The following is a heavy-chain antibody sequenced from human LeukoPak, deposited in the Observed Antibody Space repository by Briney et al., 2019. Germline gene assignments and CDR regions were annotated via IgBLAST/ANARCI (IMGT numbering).Heavy chain of an antibody. CDR3: TRGPIAVAGDWFDP. J-gene: IGHJ5*02. CDR1: GYTFTSYD. Sequence: ASVKVSCKASGYTFTSYDINWVRQATGQELEWMGWMNPHSDNTAYAQKFQGRVTMTKNTSISTAYMELSSLRSDDTAVYYCTRGPIAVAGDWFDPWGQGTLVTVSS. V-gene: IGHV1-8*01. CDR2: MNPHSDNT. D-gene: IGHD6-19*01.